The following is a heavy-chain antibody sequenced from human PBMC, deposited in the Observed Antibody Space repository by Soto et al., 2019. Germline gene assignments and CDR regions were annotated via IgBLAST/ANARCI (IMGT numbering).Heavy chain of an antibody. V-gene: IGHV4-38-2*01. CDR3: ARVDSPYYYNSSGYFTY. J-gene: IGHJ4*02. CDR2: IFHRGTT. D-gene: IGHD3-22*01. Sequence: SETLSLTCAVSGYSISSGYYWGWIRQPPGKGPEWIGNIFHRGTTYYNPSLQSRVAISADTSKNEISLRLSAMTAADTAVYYCARVDSPYYYNSSGYFTYWGQGSLVTVSS. CDR1: GYSISSGYY.